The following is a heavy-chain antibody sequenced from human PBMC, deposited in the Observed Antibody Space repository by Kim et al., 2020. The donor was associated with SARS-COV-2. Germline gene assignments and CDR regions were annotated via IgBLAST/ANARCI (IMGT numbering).Heavy chain of an antibody. Sequence: VGSLRLSCAASGFTFNNAWMSWVRKAPGKGLDWVGRFKKKPDGGTKDYAAPVKGRFTISRDHSKNTLYLQMNSLKTEDKAVYYCTTERLTWFGDFTDFD. J-gene: IGHJ4*01. CDR2: FKKKPDGGTK. V-gene: IGHV3-15*01. CDR3: TTERLTWFGDFTDFD. D-gene: IGHD3-10*01. CDR1: GFTFNNAW.